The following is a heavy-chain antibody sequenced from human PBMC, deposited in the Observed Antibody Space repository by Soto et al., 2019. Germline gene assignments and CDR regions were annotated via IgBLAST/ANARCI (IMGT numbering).Heavy chain of an antibody. J-gene: IGHJ4*02. CDR3: AKNPSAYCSDGSCYVLDF. CDR1: GSLFTLGA. Sequence: SQTLFSASSGSLFTLGACAAVRRAQVGGAEWVAGINWNSDNIGYADSVKGRFTISRDNSKNFVFLQMDSLRAEDTALYYCAKNPSAYCSDGSCYVLDFWGQGTQVTVS. V-gene: IGHV3-9*01. D-gene: IGHD2-15*01. CDR2: INWNSDNI.